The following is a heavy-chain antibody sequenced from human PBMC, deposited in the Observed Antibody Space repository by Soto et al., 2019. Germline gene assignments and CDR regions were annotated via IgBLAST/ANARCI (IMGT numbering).Heavy chain of an antibody. Sequence: EVHLLESGGGLVQPGGSLRLSCAASESPFISLPLSGSRQAPGKGLGGVSVISARGGSSYFADSVKGRFTISRDNSKNVLSLEMNSLRAEDTAIYFCAKGSIEYSASVDNWGQGTLVLVSS. CDR3: AKGSIEYSASVDN. CDR1: ESPFISLP. J-gene: IGHJ4*02. D-gene: IGHD5-12*01. V-gene: IGHV3-23*01. CDR2: ISARGGSS.